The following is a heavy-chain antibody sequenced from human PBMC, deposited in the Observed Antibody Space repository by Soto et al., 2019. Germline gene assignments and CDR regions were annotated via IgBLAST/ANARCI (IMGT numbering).Heavy chain of an antibody. V-gene: IGHV1-69*01. Sequence: QVQLVQSGAEVKKPGSSVKVSCKASGGTFSSYAISWVRQAPGQGLEWMGGIIPIFGTANYAQKFQGRVTITADESTSTAYMELSSLRAEDTAVYYCARGSPDYCSGGSCYRFDYWGQGTLVTVSS. D-gene: IGHD2-15*01. CDR3: ARGSPDYCSGGSCYRFDY. J-gene: IGHJ4*02. CDR1: GGTFSSYA. CDR2: IIPIFGTA.